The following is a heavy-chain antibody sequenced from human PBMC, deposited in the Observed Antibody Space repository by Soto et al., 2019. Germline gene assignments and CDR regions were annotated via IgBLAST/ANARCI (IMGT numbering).Heavy chain of an antibody. CDR3: ARSNGEFWYYFDY. D-gene: IGHD3-10*01. CDR1: GGSISSGGYY. V-gene: IGHV4-31*03. Sequence: SETLSLTCTVSGGSISSGGYYWSWIRHHPGKGLEWIGYIYYSGSTYYNPSLKSRVTISVDTSKNQFSLKLSSVTAADTAVYYCARSNGEFWYYFDYWGQGTLVTVSS. J-gene: IGHJ4*02. CDR2: IYYSGST.